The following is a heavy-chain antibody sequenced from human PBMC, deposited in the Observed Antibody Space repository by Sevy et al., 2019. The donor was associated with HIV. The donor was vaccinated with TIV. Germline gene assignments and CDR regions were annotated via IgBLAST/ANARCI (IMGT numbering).Heavy chain of an antibody. CDR3: ARDRARGEAYYYYYGMDV. D-gene: IGHD3-16*01. CDR2: ISYDGSNK. CDR1: GFTFSSYA. Sequence: GRSLRLSCAASGFTFSSYAMHWVRQAPGKGLEWVAVISYDGSNKYYADSVKGRFTISRDNSKNTLYLQMNSLGAEDTAVYYCARDRARGEAYYYYYGMDVWGQGTTVTVSS. V-gene: IGHV3-30-3*01. J-gene: IGHJ6*02.